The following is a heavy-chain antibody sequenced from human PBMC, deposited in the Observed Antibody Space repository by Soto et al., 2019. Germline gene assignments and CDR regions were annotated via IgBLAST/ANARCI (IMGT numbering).Heavy chain of an antibody. CDR1: GYTFTSYG. CDR2: ISAYNVNT. Sequence: QVQLVQSGAEVKKPGASVKVSCKASGYTFTSYGISWVRQAPGQGLEWMGWISAYNVNTNYAQKLQGRVTMTTDTATSTAYMELRSLRSDDTAVYYCARYSRWELPTIPFDYWGQGTLVTVSS. CDR3: ARYSRWELPTIPFDY. D-gene: IGHD1-26*01. J-gene: IGHJ4*02. V-gene: IGHV1-18*01.